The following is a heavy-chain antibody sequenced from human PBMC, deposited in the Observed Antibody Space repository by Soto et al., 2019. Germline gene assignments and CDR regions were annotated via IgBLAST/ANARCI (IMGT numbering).Heavy chain of an antibody. D-gene: IGHD3-16*01. CDR3: AKGNWG. CDR1: GFTFSRFA. V-gene: IGHV3-23*01. Sequence: EVQLLESGGGLVHLGGSLRLSCEASGFTFSRFAMSWVRQTPGKGLEWVSTFSGPGGGTYYADYVKGRFTISRDNFKNTLYLQMNSLRPEDTAVYHCAKGNWGWGQGTQVTVSS. J-gene: IGHJ4*02. CDR2: FSGPGGGT.